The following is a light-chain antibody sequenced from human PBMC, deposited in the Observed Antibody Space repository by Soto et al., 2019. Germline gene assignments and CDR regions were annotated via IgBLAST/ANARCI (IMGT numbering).Light chain of an antibody. Sequence: DIQMTQSPSSLSASVGDRVTITCRASQSISSYLNWYQQKPGKAPKLLIYAASSLQSGVLSRFSGSGSGTDFTLTISSLQPEDFATYYCQQSYSTLLTFGPGTKVDIK. J-gene: IGKJ3*01. CDR3: QQSYSTLLT. CDR2: AAS. V-gene: IGKV1-39*01. CDR1: QSISSY.